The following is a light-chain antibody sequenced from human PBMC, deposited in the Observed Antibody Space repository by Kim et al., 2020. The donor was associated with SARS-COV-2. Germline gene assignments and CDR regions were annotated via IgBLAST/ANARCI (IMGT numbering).Light chain of an antibody. V-gene: IGKV3-15*01. CDR1: HSVGSS. J-gene: IGKJ1*01. CDR3: QQYNDWPVM. Sequence: IVLTQSPATLSVSPGETATLSCRASHSVGSSLAWYQQNPGQSPRLVIYGASTRATGIPDRFSGSGSGTEFTLTISSLQSEDFAVYYCQQYNDWPVMFGQWTKVDIK. CDR2: GAS.